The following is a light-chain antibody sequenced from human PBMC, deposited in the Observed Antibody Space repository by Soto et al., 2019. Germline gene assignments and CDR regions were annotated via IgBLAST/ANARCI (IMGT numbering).Light chain of an antibody. CDR2: GAS. CDR3: QYYGSSPRT. V-gene: IGKV3-20*01. J-gene: IGKJ1*01. Sequence: EIVLTQSPGTLSLSPWERATLSVSASQSVSSSYLAWYQQKPGQAPRLLIYGASSRATGIPDRFSGSGSGPDFSLIISRLEPEDSAVYYCQYYGSSPRTFGQGTKVDIK. CDR1: QSVSSSY.